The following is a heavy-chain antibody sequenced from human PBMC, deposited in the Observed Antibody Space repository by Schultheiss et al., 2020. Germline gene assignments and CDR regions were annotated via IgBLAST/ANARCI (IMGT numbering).Heavy chain of an antibody. CDR2: IYYSGST. CDR1: GGSVSSGIYY. Sequence: AETLSLTCTVSGGSVSSGIYYWSWIRQPPGKGLEWIGYIYYSGSTNYNPSLKSRVTMSVDTSKNQFSLKLSSVTAADTAVYYCAREEVWHDIYYDILTGYPNRYYFDYWGQGTLVTVSS. CDR3: AREEVWHDIYYDILTGYPNRYYFDY. J-gene: IGHJ4*02. D-gene: IGHD3-9*01. V-gene: IGHV4-61*01.